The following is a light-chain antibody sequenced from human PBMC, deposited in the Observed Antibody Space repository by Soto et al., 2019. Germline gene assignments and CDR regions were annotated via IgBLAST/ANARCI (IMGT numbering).Light chain of an antibody. Sequence: DVAMTQSPLSLPVTLGQPASISCRSNQSLVHSDGIAYFSWFQQRPGRSPRSLIYKVSNRDSGVTARFSVSVSGTDFALKISRVEAEDVGVYYCMQGTHWPITFGQGTLLEIK. V-gene: IGKV2-30*02. CDR1: QSLVHSDGIAY. CDR2: KVS. CDR3: MQGTHWPIT. J-gene: IGKJ5*01.